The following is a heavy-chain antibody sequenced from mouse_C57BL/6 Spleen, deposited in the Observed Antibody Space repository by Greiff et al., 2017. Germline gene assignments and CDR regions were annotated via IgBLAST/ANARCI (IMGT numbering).Heavy chain of an antibody. D-gene: IGHD1-1*01. V-gene: IGHV1-64*01. CDR1: GYTFTSYW. CDR3: AIYYDGSGYRYYCDY. J-gene: IGHJ2*01. CDR2: IHPNRGST. Sequence: VQLQQPGAELVKPGASVKLSCKASGYTFTSYWMHWVKQRPGQGLEWIGMIHPNRGSTNYNEKFTSKATLTVDKSSSTAYMQLSSLTSADSADYYCAIYYDGSGYRYYCDYWGQGTTLTVSS.